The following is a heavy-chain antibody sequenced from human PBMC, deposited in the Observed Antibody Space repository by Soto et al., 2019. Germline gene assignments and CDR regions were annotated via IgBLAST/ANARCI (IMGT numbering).Heavy chain of an antibody. V-gene: IGHV1-69*13. Sequence: ALVKVSCKASGGTFSSYAITWVRQAPGQGLEWIGGIIPIFGTANYAQKFQGRVTITADESTSTAYMELSSLRSEDTAVYYCARDRQYYFDYWGQGTLVTVSS. D-gene: IGHD6-6*01. CDR2: IIPIFGTA. J-gene: IGHJ4*02. CDR1: GGTFSSYA. CDR3: ARDRQYYFDY.